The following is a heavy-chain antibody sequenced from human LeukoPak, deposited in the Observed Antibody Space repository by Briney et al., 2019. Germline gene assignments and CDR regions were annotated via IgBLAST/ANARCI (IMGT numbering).Heavy chain of an antibody. Sequence: PGGSLRLSCAVSGFTFDSYGMHWVRQAPGKGLEWVAVISHDGSTIYYADSVEGRFTISRDNTDNTLFLQMNSLRAEDTAVYYCAKDWGYCSSTSCYSGWFDPWGQGTLVTVSS. J-gene: IGHJ5*02. V-gene: IGHV3-30*18. CDR2: ISHDGSTI. D-gene: IGHD2-2*02. CDR3: AKDWGYCSSTSCYSGWFDP. CDR1: GFTFDSYG.